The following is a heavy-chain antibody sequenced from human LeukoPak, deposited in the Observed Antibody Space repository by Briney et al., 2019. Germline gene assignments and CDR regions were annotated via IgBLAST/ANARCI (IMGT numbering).Heavy chain of an antibody. J-gene: IGHJ3*02. Sequence: GGSLRLSCAASGFTFSSYGMHWVRQAPGKGLEWVAFIRYDGSNKYYADSVKGRFTISRDNSKKTLYLQMNSLRAEDTAVYYCAKDLRGYSYGSDAFDIWGQGTMVTVSS. CDR1: GFTFSSYG. D-gene: IGHD5-18*01. CDR2: IRYDGSNK. CDR3: AKDLRGYSYGSDAFDI. V-gene: IGHV3-30*02.